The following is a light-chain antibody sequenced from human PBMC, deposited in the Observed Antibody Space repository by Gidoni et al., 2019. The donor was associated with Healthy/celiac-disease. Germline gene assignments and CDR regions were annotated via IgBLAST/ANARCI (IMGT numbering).Light chain of an antibody. Sequence: DIQMTPSPSSLSASVLDRVTITCQASQDITNYLNWSQQKPWKAPKLLIYDASNLETGVPSRFSGSGSGTDFTFTISSLQPEDIATYYCQQYDNLPPLTFGGGTKVEIK. CDR3: QQYDNLPPLT. CDR2: DAS. V-gene: IGKV1-33*01. CDR1: QDITNY. J-gene: IGKJ4*01.